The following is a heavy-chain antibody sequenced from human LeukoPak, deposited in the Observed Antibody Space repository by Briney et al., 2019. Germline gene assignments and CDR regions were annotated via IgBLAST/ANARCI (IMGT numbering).Heavy chain of an antibody. Sequence: SETLSLTCTVSGGSISSSSYYWGWIRQPPGKGLEWIGSIYYSGSTYYNPSLKSRVTISVDTSKNQFSLKLSSVTAADTAVYYCASARNWNWDPWGQGTLVTVSS. CDR2: IYYSGST. CDR1: GGSISSSSYY. CDR3: ASARNWNWDP. J-gene: IGHJ5*02. V-gene: IGHV4-39*07. D-gene: IGHD1-7*01.